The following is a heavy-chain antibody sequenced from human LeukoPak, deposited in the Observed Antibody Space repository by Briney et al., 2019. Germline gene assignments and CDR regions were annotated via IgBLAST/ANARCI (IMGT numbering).Heavy chain of an antibody. CDR2: IYYSGST. CDR3: ARDCADMSGAWDAFDI. V-gene: IGHV4-59*01. CDR1: GGSISSNY. D-gene: IGHD3-10*02. Sequence: SETLSLTCTVSGGSISSNYWSWIRQPPGKGLEWIGYIYYSGSTNYNPPLKGRVTISVDTSKHQFSLKLRSVTAGDTAVYYCARDCADMSGAWDAFDIWGQGTMVTVSS. J-gene: IGHJ3*02.